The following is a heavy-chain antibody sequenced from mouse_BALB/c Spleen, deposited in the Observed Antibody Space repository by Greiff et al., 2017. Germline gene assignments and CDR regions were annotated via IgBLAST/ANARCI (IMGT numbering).Heavy chain of an antibody. V-gene: IGHV1-18*01. CDR1: GYTFTDYN. Sequence: VQLQQSGPELVKPGASVKIPCKASGYTFTDYNMDWVKQSHGKSLEWIGDINPNNGGTIYNQKFEGKATLTVDKSSSTAYMEIRSLTSEDTAVYYCAREPPLYYGYDPYWYFDVWGAGTTVTVAS. D-gene: IGHD2-2*01. CDR2: INPNNGGT. J-gene: IGHJ1*01. CDR3: AREPPLYYGYDPYWYFDV.